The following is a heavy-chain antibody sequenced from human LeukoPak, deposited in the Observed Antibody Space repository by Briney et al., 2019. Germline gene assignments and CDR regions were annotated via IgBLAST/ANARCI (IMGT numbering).Heavy chain of an antibody. CDR1: GFTFSSYA. J-gene: IGHJ6*02. CDR3: ARDYIVVQQPYGMDV. V-gene: IGHV3-30*04. Sequence: GGSLRLSCAASGFTFSSYAMHWVRQAPGKGLEWVAVISYDGSNKYYADSVKGRFTISRDNSKNTLYLQMNSLRAEDTAVYYFARDYIVVQQPYGMDVWGQGTTVTVSS. CDR2: ISYDGSNK. D-gene: IGHD2-15*01.